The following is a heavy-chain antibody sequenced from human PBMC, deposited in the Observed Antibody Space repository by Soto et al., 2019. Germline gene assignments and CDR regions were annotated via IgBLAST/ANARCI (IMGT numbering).Heavy chain of an antibody. Sequence: QMQLVQSGPEVKKPGTSVKVSCKASGFTFTSSAVQWVRQARGQRLEWIGWIVVGSGNTNYAQKFQERVTITRDMSTSTAYMELSSLRSEGTAVYYCATLSSNWYLDNWFDPWGQGTLVTVSS. V-gene: IGHV1-58*01. CDR1: GFTFTSSA. J-gene: IGHJ5*02. CDR2: IVVGSGNT. D-gene: IGHD6-13*01. CDR3: ATLSSNWYLDNWFDP.